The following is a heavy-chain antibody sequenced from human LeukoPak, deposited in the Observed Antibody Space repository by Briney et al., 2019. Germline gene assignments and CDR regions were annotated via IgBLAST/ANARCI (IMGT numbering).Heavy chain of an antibody. V-gene: IGHV3-72*01. CDR3: ARWATGFDY. CDR1: GFTFSDHY. CDR2: TRNKANSYTT. Sequence: GGSLRLSCAASGFTFSDHYMDWVRQAPGKGLEWVGRTRNKANSYTTEYAASVKGRFTISRDDSKNSLYLQMNSPKTEDTAVYYCARWATGFDYWGQGTLVTVSS. D-gene: IGHD1-26*01. J-gene: IGHJ4*02.